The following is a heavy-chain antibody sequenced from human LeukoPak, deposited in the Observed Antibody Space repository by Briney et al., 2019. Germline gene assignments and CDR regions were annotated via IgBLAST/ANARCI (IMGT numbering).Heavy chain of an antibody. CDR1: RFTFSSYG. Sequence: PGGSLRLSCATSRFTFSSYGMHWVRQAPGKGLEWVAVISDDASNEYYAASVKGRFTISRDNSKNTLYLQMNSLRTEDTAFYYCAKDKDPYSSGRTTPGDYWGQGTLVTVSS. V-gene: IGHV3-30*18. J-gene: IGHJ4*02. CDR3: AKDKDPYSSGRTTPGDY. D-gene: IGHD1-26*01. CDR2: ISDDASNE.